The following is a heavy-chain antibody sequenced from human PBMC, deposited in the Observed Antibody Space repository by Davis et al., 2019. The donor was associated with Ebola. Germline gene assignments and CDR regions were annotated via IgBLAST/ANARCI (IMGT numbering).Heavy chain of an antibody. CDR3: ARDSYSLYYYGMDV. D-gene: IGHD2-15*01. V-gene: IGHV3-7*03. CDR2: IKQDGSEK. Sequence: GESLKISCAASGFTFSSYWMSWVRQAPGQGLEWVANIKQDGSEKYYVDSVKGRFTISRDNAKNSLYLQMNSLRAEDTAVYYCARDSYSLYYYGMDVWGQGTTVTVSS. J-gene: IGHJ6*02. CDR1: GFTFSSYW.